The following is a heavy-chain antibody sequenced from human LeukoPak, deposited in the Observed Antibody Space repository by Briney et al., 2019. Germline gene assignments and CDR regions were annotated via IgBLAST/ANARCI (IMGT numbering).Heavy chain of an antibody. CDR2: TKEDGGEK. V-gene: IGHV3-7*03. Sequence: GGSLRLSCAASGFTFSDYYMSWVRQAPGKGLEWVANTKEDGGEKYYVDSVKGRFTISRDNVKNSLYLQMNSLRAEDTAVYFCARDYFGSGTYYPYQYYGMDVWGQGTTVTVSS. J-gene: IGHJ6*02. CDR1: GFTFSDYY. CDR3: ARDYFGSGTYYPYQYYGMDV. D-gene: IGHD3-10*01.